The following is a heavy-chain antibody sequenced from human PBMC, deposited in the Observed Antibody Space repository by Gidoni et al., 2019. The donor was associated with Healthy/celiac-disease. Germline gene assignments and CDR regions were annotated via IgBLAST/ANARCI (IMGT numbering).Heavy chain of an antibody. CDR2: IYTSGST. V-gene: IGHV4-4*07. D-gene: IGHD1-26*01. Sequence: QVQLQESGPGLVKPSETLSLTCTVSGGSISSYYWSWIRQPAGKGLEWIGRIYTSGSTNYNPSLKSRVTMSGDTSKNQFSLKLSSVTAADTAVYYCAREPPLVGATGFDYWGQGTLVTVSS. CDR1: GGSISSYY. J-gene: IGHJ4*02. CDR3: AREPPLVGATGFDY.